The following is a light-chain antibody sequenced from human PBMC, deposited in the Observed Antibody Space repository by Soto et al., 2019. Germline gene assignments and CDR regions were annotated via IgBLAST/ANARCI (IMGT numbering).Light chain of an antibody. Sequence: DIQMTQSPSTLSASVGDRVTITCRASQSISSWLAWYQQKPGKAPKLLIYDASSLESGVPSRFSGSGSGTEFTLTISSLQPDDFATYYCQQYHLYSWTSGQGTKVDIK. CDR3: QQYHLYSWT. CDR2: DAS. CDR1: QSISSW. V-gene: IGKV1-5*01. J-gene: IGKJ1*01.